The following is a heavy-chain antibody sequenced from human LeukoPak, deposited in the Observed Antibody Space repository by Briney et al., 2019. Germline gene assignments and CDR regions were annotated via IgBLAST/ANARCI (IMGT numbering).Heavy chain of an antibody. CDR1: GFTFSYSW. Sequence: GGSLRLSCAASGFTFSYSWMSWVRQAPGKGLEWVANINEDGSEKYFVDSVKGRFTISRDNAQNSLYLQMNSLSTEDTAVYYCARRFYDFSSGYYPSSYYYMDVWGKGTTVIVSS. CDR3: ARRFYDFSSGYYPSSYYYMDV. V-gene: IGHV3-7*01. CDR2: INEDGSEK. D-gene: IGHD3-3*01. J-gene: IGHJ6*03.